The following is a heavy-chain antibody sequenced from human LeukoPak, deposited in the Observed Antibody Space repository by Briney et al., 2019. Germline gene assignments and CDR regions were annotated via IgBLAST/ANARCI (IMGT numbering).Heavy chain of an antibody. D-gene: IGHD3-10*01. CDR3: ARVGDHYHWYLDV. CDR2: ISSSGNTI. Sequence: SGGSLRLSCAASGFTFSSYSMNWVRQAPGKGLYWVSYISSSGNTIYYADSVKGRFTISRDSSKNTLYLHMNSLRAEDTAVYYCARVGDHYHWYLDVWGRGTLVTASS. V-gene: IGHV3-48*01. J-gene: IGHJ2*01. CDR1: GFTFSSYS.